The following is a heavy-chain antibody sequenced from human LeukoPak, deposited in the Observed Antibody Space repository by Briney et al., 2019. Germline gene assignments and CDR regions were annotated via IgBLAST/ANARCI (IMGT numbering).Heavy chain of an antibody. Sequence: GGSLRLSCAASGFTFSGSAMHWVRQASGKGLERVGRIRSKANSYATAYAASVKGSFTISRDDSKNTAYLQMNSLKTEDTAVYYCTRGDYDFWSGLGNFDYWGQGALVTVSS. V-gene: IGHV3-73*01. J-gene: IGHJ4*02. CDR1: GFTFSGSA. D-gene: IGHD3-3*01. CDR2: IRSKANSYAT. CDR3: TRGDYDFWSGLGNFDY.